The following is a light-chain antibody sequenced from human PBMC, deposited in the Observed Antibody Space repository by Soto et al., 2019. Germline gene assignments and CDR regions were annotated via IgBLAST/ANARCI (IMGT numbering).Light chain of an antibody. J-gene: IGLJ2*01. CDR3: QVWDSSSDHVV. CDR2: DDS. CDR1: NIGSKS. Sequence: SYELTQPPSVSVAPGQTARITCGGNNIGSKSVHWYQQKPGQAPVLVVYDDSDRPSGNPERFSGSNSGNTATLTISRVEAGDEADYYCQVWDSSSDHVVFGGVTKLTVL. V-gene: IGLV3-21*02.